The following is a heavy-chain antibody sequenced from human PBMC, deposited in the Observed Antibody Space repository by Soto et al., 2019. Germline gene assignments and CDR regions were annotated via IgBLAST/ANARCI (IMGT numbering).Heavy chain of an antibody. V-gene: IGHV3-33*01. Sequence: GGSLRLSCAASGFTFSSYGMHWVRQAPGKGLEWVAVIWYDGSNKYYADSVKGRFTISRDNSKNTLYLQMNSLRAEDTAVYYCARGVYYDSSGYYPGVDYWSQGTLVTVSS. CDR1: GFTFSSYG. CDR3: ARGVYYDSSGYYPGVDY. J-gene: IGHJ4*02. D-gene: IGHD3-22*01. CDR2: IWYDGSNK.